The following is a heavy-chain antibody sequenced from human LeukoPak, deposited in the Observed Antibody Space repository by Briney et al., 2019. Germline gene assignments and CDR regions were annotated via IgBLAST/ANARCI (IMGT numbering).Heavy chain of an antibody. CDR3: ARGQQLTYYYYCMDV. CDR1: GGSISSYY. J-gene: IGHJ6*03. D-gene: IGHD6-13*01. CDR2: IYYSGST. Sequence: PSETLSLTCTVSGGSISSYYWSWIRQPPGKGLEWIGYIYYSGSTNYNPSLKSRVTISVDTSKNQFSLKLSSVTAADTAVYYCARGQQLTYYYYCMDVWGKGTTVTVSS. V-gene: IGHV4-59*01.